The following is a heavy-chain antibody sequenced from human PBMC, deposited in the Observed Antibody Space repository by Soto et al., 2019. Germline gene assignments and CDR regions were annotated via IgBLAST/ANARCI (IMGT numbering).Heavy chain of an antibody. V-gene: IGHV1-24*01. CDR3: ARDFSGPNNWFDP. Sequence: GASVKVSCTVSGYTLTELSMHWVRQAPGKGLEWMGGFDPEDGEAIYAQKFQGRVTITEDTSTGTAYMELSSLRSEDTAVYYCARDFSGPNNWFDPWGQGTLVTVSS. CDR2: FDPEDGEA. CDR1: GYTLTELS. J-gene: IGHJ5*02. D-gene: IGHD6-19*01.